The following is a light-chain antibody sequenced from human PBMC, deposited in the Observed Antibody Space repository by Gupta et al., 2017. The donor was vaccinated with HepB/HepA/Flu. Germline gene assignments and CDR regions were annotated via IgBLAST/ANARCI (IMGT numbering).Light chain of an antibody. Sequence: QSALTQPASVSGSPGQSLTISCTGTSSDVGNHNYVSWYQQHPGKAPKLMIFDVSNRPSGVSNRFSGSKSGNTASLTISGLQAEDEADYYCSSYTRSSTRVFGGGTKLTVL. V-gene: IGLV2-14*03. J-gene: IGLJ3*02. CDR1: SSDVGNHNY. CDR2: DVS. CDR3: SSYTRSSTRV.